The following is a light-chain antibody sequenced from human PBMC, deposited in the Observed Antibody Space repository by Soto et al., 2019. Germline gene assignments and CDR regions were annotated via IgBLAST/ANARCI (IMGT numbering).Light chain of an antibody. V-gene: IGKV1-5*01. Sequence: DIQMTQSPSTLSASVGDKVTITCRASQNLGNWVAWYQQEPGKAPSLLIYDVSTLQSGVPSRFSGSGSGTEFTLAITDLQPADFATYFCQQYTPDSPWAFGQGTNVELK. CDR3: QQYTPDSPWA. J-gene: IGKJ1*01. CDR1: QNLGNW. CDR2: DVS.